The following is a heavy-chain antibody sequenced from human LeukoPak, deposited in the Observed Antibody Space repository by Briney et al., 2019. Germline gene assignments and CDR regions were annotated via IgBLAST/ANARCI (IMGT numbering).Heavy chain of an antibody. Sequence: SETLSLTCTVSGGSISSYYWSWIRQPPGKGLEWIGYIYYSGSTNYNPSLKSRVTISVDTSKNQFSLKLSSVTAADTATYYCARGDCSSTSCSAGILYHYGLDVWGQGTTVTVSS. D-gene: IGHD2-2*01. J-gene: IGHJ6*02. CDR3: ARGDCSSTSCSAGILYHYGLDV. V-gene: IGHV4-59*08. CDR2: IYYSGST. CDR1: GGSISSYY.